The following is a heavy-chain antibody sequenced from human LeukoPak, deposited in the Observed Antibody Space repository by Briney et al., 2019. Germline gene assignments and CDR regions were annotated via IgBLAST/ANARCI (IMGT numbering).Heavy chain of an antibody. CDR3: ASPGLGELSSGDAFDI. V-gene: IGHV5-51*01. Sequence: GESLQISCKGSGYSFTSYWIGWVRPMPGKGREWMGIIYPGDSDTRYSPSFQGQVTISADKSISTAYLQWSSLKASDTAMYYCASPGLGELSSGDAFDIWGQGTMVTVSS. CDR1: GYSFTSYW. J-gene: IGHJ3*02. D-gene: IGHD3-16*02. CDR2: IYPGDSDT.